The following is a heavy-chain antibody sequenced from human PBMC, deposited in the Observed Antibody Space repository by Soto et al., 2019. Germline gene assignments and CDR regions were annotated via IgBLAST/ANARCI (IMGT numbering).Heavy chain of an antibody. D-gene: IGHD2-2*01. CDR3: ARENRPPIFCSSTSCYDVGFDY. CDR2: INHSGST. CDR1: GGSFSGYY. Sequence: PSETLSLTCAVYGGSFSGYYWSWIRQPPGKGLEWIGEINHSGSTNYNPSLKSRVTISVDTSKNQFSLKLSSVTAADTAVYYCARENRPPIFCSSTSCYDVGFDYWGQGTLVTVSS. V-gene: IGHV4-34*01. J-gene: IGHJ4*02.